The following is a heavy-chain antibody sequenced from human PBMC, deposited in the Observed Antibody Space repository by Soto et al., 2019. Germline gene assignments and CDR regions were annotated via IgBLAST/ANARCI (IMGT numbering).Heavy chain of an antibody. Sequence: QVQLQQWGAGLLKPSETLSLTCAVYGGSFSGYYWSWIRQPPGKGLEWIGEINHSGSTNYNPSLKSRVTISVDTSKNQFSLKLSSVTAADTAVYYCGTIAAAGTFRYFDLWGRGTLVTVSS. CDR1: GGSFSGYY. J-gene: IGHJ2*01. CDR2: INHSGST. V-gene: IGHV4-34*01. CDR3: GTIAAAGTFRYFDL. D-gene: IGHD6-13*01.